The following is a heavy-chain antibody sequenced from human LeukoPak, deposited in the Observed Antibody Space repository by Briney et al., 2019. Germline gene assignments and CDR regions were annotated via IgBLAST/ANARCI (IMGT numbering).Heavy chain of an antibody. D-gene: IGHD3-22*01. V-gene: IGHV3-53*01. CDR1: GFTVSSNC. CDR2: IYSGGST. CDR3: ARSQHYYDSSGYLY. J-gene: IGHJ4*02. Sequence: GGSLRLSCAASGFTVSSNCMSWVRQAPGKGLEWVSVIYSGGSTYYADSVKGRFTISRDNSKNTLYLQMNSLRAEDTAVYYCARSQHYYDSSGYLYWGQGTLVTVSS.